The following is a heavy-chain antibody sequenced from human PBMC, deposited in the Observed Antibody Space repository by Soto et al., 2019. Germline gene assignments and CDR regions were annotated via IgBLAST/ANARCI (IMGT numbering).Heavy chain of an antibody. CDR1: GFTFSSYG. Sequence: QVQLVESGGGVVQPGRSLRLSCAASGFTFSSYGMHWDRQAPGTGLEWVAVISYDGSNKYYADSVKGRFTISRDNSKITLHLQVNSLRAEDTAVDYCAQDAQQWVVLGWFDPWGQGTLVTVSS. CDR3: AQDAQQWVVLGWFDP. J-gene: IGHJ5*02. CDR2: ISYDGSNK. D-gene: IGHD6-19*01. V-gene: IGHV3-30*18.